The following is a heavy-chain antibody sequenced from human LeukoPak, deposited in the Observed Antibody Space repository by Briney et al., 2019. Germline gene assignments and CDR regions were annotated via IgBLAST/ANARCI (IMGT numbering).Heavy chain of an antibody. CDR1: GFTFSSYA. J-gene: IGHJ3*02. CDR3: AKCISTLDGGDVFDI. V-gene: IGHV3-23*01. CDR2: ITGTGTNP. D-gene: IGHD2-15*01. Sequence: PGGSLRLSCAGSGFTFSSYAMSWVRQAPGKGLEWVSTITGTGTNPYYADSMKGRFTISRDNSQDTVYLQLNGLRADDTAVYYCAKCISTLDGGDVFDIWGQGTMVTVSS.